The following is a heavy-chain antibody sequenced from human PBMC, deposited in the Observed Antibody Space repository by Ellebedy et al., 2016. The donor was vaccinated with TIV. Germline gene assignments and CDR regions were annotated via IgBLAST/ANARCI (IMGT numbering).Heavy chain of an antibody. V-gene: IGHV4-61*02. Sequence: SETLSLTXNVSGGSISSGSYYWSWVRQPAGKGLEWIGRISSGGTSYNPSLRSRVTMSVDTSKNQFSLRLTSVMAADAAVYYCARGHNWFDLWGQGTLVIVSS. J-gene: IGHJ5*02. CDR1: GGSISSGSYY. CDR3: ARGHNWFDL. CDR2: ISSGGT.